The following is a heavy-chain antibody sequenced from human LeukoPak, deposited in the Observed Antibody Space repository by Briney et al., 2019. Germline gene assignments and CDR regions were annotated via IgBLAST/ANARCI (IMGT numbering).Heavy chain of an antibody. Sequence: SETLSLTCAVSGYSISSGYYWGWIRQPPGKGLDWIGYIYYSGSTYYNPSLKSRATISVDTSKNQFSLKLSSVTAADTAVYYCARDSDFWSGYYYFDYWGQGTLVTVSS. J-gene: IGHJ4*02. CDR3: ARDSDFWSGYYYFDY. V-gene: IGHV4-30-4*08. D-gene: IGHD3-3*01. CDR2: IYYSGST. CDR1: GYSISSGYY.